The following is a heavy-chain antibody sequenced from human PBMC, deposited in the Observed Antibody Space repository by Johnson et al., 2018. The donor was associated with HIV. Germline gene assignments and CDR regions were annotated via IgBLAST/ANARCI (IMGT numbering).Heavy chain of an antibody. J-gene: IGHJ3*02. CDR2: ISNDGSNK. D-gene: IGHD6-13*01. V-gene: IGHV3-30*04. Sequence: VQLVESGGGVVRPGGSLRLSCAASGFTFSSHAMHWVRQAPGKGLEWVTFISNDGSNKYYADSVRGRFTISRDNSKNNLYLQMNSLRAEDTAVYYCAREGEGYSSSWYDAFDIWGQGTMVTVSS. CDR3: AREGEGYSSSWYDAFDI. CDR1: GFTFSSHA.